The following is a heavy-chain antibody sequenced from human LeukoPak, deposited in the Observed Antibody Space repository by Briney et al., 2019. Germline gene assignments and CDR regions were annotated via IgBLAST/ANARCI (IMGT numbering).Heavy chain of an antibody. V-gene: IGHV4-30-2*01. CDR3: ARGRSSGWIDY. D-gene: IGHD6-19*01. Sequence: PSETLSLTCAVSGGSISSGGYSWSWIRQPPGKGLEWIGYIYHSGSTYYNPSLKSRVTISVDRSKNQFSLKLSSVTAADTAVYYCARGRSSGWIDYWGQGTLVTVSS. J-gene: IGHJ4*02. CDR1: GGSISSGGYS. CDR2: IYHSGST.